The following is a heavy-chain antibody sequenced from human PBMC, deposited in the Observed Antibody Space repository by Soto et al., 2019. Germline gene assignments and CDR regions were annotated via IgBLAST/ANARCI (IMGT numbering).Heavy chain of an antibody. CDR1: GGSISSSSYY. Sequence: SETLSLTCTVSGGSISSSSYYWGWIRQPPGKGLEWIGSIYYSGSTYYNPSLKSRVTISVDTSKNQFSLKLSSVTAADTAVYYCARLVTDVWGQGTTVPVSS. V-gene: IGHV4-39*01. CDR3: ARLVTDV. D-gene: IGHD4-4*01. CDR2: IYYSGST. J-gene: IGHJ6*02.